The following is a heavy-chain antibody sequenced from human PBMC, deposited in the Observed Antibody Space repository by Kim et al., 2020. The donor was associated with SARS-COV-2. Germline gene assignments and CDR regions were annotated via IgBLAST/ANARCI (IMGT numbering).Heavy chain of an antibody. V-gene: IGHV1-69*13. Sequence: SVKVSCKASGGTFSSYAISWVRQAPGQGLEWMGGIIPIFGTATYAQKFQGRVTITADESTSTAYMELSSLRSEDTAVYYCAREITGYSYGYNWFDPWGQGTLVTVSS. D-gene: IGHD5-18*01. CDR1: GGTFSSYA. CDR2: IIPIFGTA. J-gene: IGHJ5*02. CDR3: AREITGYSYGYNWFDP.